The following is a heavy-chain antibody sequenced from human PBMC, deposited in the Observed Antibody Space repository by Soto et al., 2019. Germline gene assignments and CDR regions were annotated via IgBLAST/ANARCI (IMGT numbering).Heavy chain of an antibody. Sequence: QVQLQESGPGLVKPSQTLSLTCTVSGGSISSGGYYWSCIRQHPGKGLEWIGYIYYSGSTYCNPSVKSRVTISVDTSKNQFSLKLSSVTAADTAVYYCARFATVLDAFDIWGQGTMVTVSS. CDR3: ARFATVLDAFDI. V-gene: IGHV4-31*03. CDR1: GGSISSGGYY. J-gene: IGHJ3*02. D-gene: IGHD4-17*01. CDR2: IYYSGST.